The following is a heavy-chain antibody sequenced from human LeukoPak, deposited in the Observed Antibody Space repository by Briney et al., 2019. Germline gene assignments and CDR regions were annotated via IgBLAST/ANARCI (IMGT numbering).Heavy chain of an antibody. J-gene: IGHJ5*02. V-gene: IGHV3-7*01. CDR3: ARVAASDYGDFNWFDP. D-gene: IGHD4-17*01. CDR2: IKTDGSQI. Sequence: GGSLRLSCVASGFTFSNYWMTWVRQAPGKGLEWVANIKTDGSQIYYVDSVKGRFTISRDNAKNSLYLQMNSLRAEDTAVYYCARVAASDYGDFNWFDPWGQGTLVTVSS. CDR1: GFTFSNYW.